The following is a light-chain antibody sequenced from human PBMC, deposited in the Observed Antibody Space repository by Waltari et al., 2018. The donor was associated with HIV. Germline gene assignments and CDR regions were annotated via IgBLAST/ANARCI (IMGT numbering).Light chain of an antibody. CDR3: QQYAASPLT. V-gene: IGKV3-20*01. CDR2: GAS. Sequence: EIVLTQSPGPMSLSPGERATLSCRASKSVRSASLAWYQQQPGQAPRLLIFGASSRAPGIPDRFSGSGAVTDFILTISRLEPEDCAVYYCQQYAASPLTFGGGTRVEIK. CDR1: KSVRSAS. J-gene: IGKJ4*01.